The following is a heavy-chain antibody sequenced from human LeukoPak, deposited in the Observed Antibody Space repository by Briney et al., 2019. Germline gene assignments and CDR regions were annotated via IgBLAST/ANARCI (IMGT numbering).Heavy chain of an antibody. CDR3: ARDWVAGVPFDAFDI. D-gene: IGHD3-10*01. CDR2: IKEDGREK. V-gene: IGHV3-7*03. CDR1: GFTLSSYW. Sequence: GGSLRLSCAASGFTLSSYWMSWVRQAPGKGLEWVANIKEDGREKYYVDSVKGRFTISRDNAQNSVYLHMNSLTAEDTALYYCARDWVAGVPFDAFDIWGQGTMVSVSS. J-gene: IGHJ3*02.